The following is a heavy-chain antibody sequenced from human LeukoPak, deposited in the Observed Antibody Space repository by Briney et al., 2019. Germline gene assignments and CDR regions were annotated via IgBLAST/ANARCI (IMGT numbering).Heavy chain of an antibody. CDR1: GFTFDEYA. CDR3: TKDWSADY. V-gene: IGHV3-23*01. CDR2: ISGDGDT. J-gene: IGHJ4*02. Sequence: GGSLRLSCAASGFTFDEYAMHWVRQPPGKGLEWVSAISGDGDTKYADSVKGRFTISRDNSKNTLFLQMNSLRAEDTAIYYCTKDWSADYWGQGTLVTVSS.